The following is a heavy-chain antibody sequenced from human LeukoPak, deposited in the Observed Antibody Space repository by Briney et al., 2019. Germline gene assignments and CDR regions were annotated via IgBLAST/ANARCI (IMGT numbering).Heavy chain of an antibody. D-gene: IGHD3-22*01. CDR1: GGTFSSYA. J-gene: IGHJ4*02. V-gene: IGHV1-69*13. CDR3: ATPTNYYDSSGYYSSDY. CDR2: IIPIFGTA. Sequence: SVKVSCKASGGTFSSYAISWVRQAPGQGLEWMGGIIPIFGTANYAQKFQGRVTITADESTSTAYMELSSLRSEDTAVYYCATPTNYYDSSGYYSSDYWGQGTLVTVSS.